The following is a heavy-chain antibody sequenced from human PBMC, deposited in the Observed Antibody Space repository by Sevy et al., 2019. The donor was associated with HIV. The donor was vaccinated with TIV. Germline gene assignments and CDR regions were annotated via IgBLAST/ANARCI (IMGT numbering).Heavy chain of an antibody. V-gene: IGHV3-9*01. D-gene: IGHD6-19*01. CDR3: AKGPSMAVAGTLSGGGGMDV. CDR2: ISWNSGSI. CDR1: GFTFDDYA. J-gene: IGHJ6*02. Sequence: GGSLRLSCAASGFTFDDYAMHWVRQAPGKGLEWVSGISWNSGSIGYSDSVKGRFTISRDNAKNSLYLQMNSLRAEGTALYYCAKGPSMAVAGTLSGGGGMDVWGQGTTVTVSS.